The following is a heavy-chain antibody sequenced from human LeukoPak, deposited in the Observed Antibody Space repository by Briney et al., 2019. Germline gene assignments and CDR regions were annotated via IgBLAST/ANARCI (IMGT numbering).Heavy chain of an antibody. CDR1: GLTFSNYA. V-gene: IGHV3-23*01. J-gene: IGHJ4*02. CDR2: ISSDGVTT. D-gene: IGHD6-6*01. CDR3: AKDGVSGIAARFDY. Sequence: GGSLRLSCAASGLTFSNYAMTWVRQTPGKGLEWVSSISSDGVTTSYADSVKGRFTISRDNSKNTLYLQMNSLRAEDTAVYYCAKDGVSGIAARFDYWGQGTLVTVSS.